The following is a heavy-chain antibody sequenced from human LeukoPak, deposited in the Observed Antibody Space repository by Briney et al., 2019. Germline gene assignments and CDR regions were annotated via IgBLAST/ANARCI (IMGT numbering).Heavy chain of an antibody. J-gene: IGHJ4*02. CDR3: ARGAYYYGSGSSPFDY. CDR1: GYTFTSYG. V-gene: IGHV1-18*01. CDR2: ISAYNDNT. Sequence: ASVKVSCKASGYTFTSYGISWVRQAPGQGLEWMGWISAYNDNTNYAQKLQGRVTMTTDTSTSTAYMELRSLRSDDTAVYYCARGAYYYGSGSSPFDYWGQGTLVTVSS. D-gene: IGHD3-10*01.